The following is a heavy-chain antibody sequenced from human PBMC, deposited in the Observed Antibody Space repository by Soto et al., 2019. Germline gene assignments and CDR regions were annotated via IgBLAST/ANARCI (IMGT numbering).Heavy chain of an antibody. V-gene: IGHV1-3*04. D-gene: IGHD3-10*01. CDR1: GYSFTSYT. Sequence: ASVKVSCKTSGYSFTSYTIHWVRQAPGQRLEWMGWINTGNDNTKYSQKFQGRVTITRDTSASTAYMEVSSLTSEDTAVYYCARGYAFGESVDSWGQGTLVTVSS. CDR2: INTGNDNT. J-gene: IGHJ4*02. CDR3: ARGYAFGESVDS.